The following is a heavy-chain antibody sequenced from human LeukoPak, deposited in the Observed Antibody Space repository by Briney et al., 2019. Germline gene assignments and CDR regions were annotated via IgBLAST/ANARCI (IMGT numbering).Heavy chain of an antibody. J-gene: IGHJ5*02. D-gene: IGHD3-10*01. V-gene: IGHV3-48*01. Sequence: PGGSLRLSCAASGFNFIDYSMNWVRQAPGKGLEWISYIGISSGNTKYADSVKGRFTISRDKARNSLYLQMNSLRVDDTAVYYCAKDGSGPYFSLFDPWGQGTLVIVSS. CDR3: AKDGSGPYFSLFDP. CDR1: GFNFIDYS. CDR2: IGISSGNT.